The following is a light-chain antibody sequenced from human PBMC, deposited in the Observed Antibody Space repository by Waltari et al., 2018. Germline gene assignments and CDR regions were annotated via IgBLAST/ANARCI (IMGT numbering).Light chain of an antibody. V-gene: IGLV1-40*01. CDR2: DTT. J-gene: IGLJ2*01. Sequence: QRVTISCTGSTSNIGARFDVHWYQQLPGTAPKLLIYDTTNRPSGVPDRFSGSRSGTLASLAISGLQPEDEADYYCQSYDHTLSASVFGGGTKLTVL. CDR3: QSYDHTLSASV. CDR1: TSNIGARFD.